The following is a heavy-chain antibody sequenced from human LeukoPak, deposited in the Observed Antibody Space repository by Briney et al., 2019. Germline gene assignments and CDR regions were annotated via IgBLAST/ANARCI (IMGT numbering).Heavy chain of an antibody. CDR2: IYYSGST. CDR3: ARLWARVNTYGYFDH. Sequence: SVPLTLTCSVSVGPISRYHWRWIPQPPGKGLEWFGYIYYSGSTSYNPSLKSRVTISVDTSKNQFSLKLNPVSAADTAVYYCARLWARVNTYGYFDHWGRGTLVTVSS. J-gene: IGHJ4*02. V-gene: IGHV4-59*08. D-gene: IGHD3-16*01. CDR1: VGPISRYH.